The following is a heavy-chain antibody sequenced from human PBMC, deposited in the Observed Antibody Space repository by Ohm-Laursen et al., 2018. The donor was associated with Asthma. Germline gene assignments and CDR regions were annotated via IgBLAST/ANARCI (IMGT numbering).Heavy chain of an antibody. CDR3: ARDRRSSSLYGMDV. V-gene: IGHV3-21*01. Sequence: GSLRLSCAAPGSTFSSYNMNWVRQAPRKGLEWVSSISGSSSSIYYADSVKGRFTISRDNGRNSLYLQMYNLRAEDTALYYCARDRRSSSLYGMDVWGQGTTVTVSS. CDR2: ISGSSSSI. CDR1: GSTFSSYN. D-gene: IGHD6-13*01. J-gene: IGHJ6*02.